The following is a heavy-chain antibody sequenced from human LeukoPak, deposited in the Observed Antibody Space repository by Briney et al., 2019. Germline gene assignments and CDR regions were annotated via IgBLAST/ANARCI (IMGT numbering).Heavy chain of an antibody. CDR3: ARVPGGYDARAFDY. Sequence: TSETLSLTCTVSGGSISSGGYYWSWIRQHPGKGLEWIGYIYYSGSTYYNPSLKSRVTISVDTSKNQFSLKLSSVTAADTAVYYCARVPGGYDARAFDYWGQGTLVTVSS. D-gene: IGHD5-12*01. J-gene: IGHJ4*02. V-gene: IGHV4-31*03. CDR1: GGSISSGGYY. CDR2: IYYSGST.